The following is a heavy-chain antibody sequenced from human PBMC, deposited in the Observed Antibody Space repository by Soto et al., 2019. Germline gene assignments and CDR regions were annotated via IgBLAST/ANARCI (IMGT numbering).Heavy chain of an antibody. J-gene: IGHJ4*02. Sequence: TLSLTCTVSGGSISSGDFCWSWIRQPPGKGLEWIGYIYYSGSTYYSPSLKTRLTITKDTSKNQVVFTMTNMDPVDTATYYSAHDRIAGTILALDYWGQGTLVTVSS. CDR1: GGSISSGDFC. CDR3: AHDRIAGTILALDY. V-gene: IGHV2-70*12. D-gene: IGHD1-7*01. CDR2: IYYSGST.